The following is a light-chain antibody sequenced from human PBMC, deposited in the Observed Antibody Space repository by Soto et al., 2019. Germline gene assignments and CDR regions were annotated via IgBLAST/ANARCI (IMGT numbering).Light chain of an antibody. CDR2: EVS. CDR3: CSYAGSSSLV. V-gene: IGLV2-23*02. J-gene: IGLJ1*01. CDR1: SSVVGSYNL. Sequence: QSVLTQPASVSGSPGQSITISCTGTSSVVGSYNLVSWYQQHPGKAPKLMIYEVSKRPSGVSNRFSGSKSGNTASLTISGLQAEDEADYYCCSYAGSSSLVFGTGTKVIVL.